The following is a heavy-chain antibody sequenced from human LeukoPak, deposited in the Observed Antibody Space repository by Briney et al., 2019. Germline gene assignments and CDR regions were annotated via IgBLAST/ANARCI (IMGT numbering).Heavy chain of an antibody. CDR1: GYTFTSYD. D-gene: IGHD1-26*01. Sequence: GASVKVSCKAPGYTFTSYDINWVRQATGQGLEWMGWMNPNSGNTGYAQKFQGRVTITRNSSISTAYMELSSLRSEDTAVYYCARGDLVGADDTNFDYWGQGTLVTVSS. CDR3: ARGDLVGADDTNFDY. V-gene: IGHV1-8*03. J-gene: IGHJ4*02. CDR2: MNPNSGNT.